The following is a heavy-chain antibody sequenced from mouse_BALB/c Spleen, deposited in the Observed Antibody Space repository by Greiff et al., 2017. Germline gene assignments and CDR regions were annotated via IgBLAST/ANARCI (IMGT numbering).Heavy chain of an antibody. CDR1: GFTFSSFG. V-gene: IGHV5-17*02. CDR2: ISSGSSTI. Sequence: EVQLVESGGGLVQPGGSRKLSCAASGFTFSSFGMHWVRQAPEKGLEWVAYISSGSSTIYYADTVKGRFTISRDNPKNTLFLQMTSLRSEDTAMYYCARTYYDYDYYAMDYWGQGTSVTGSS. D-gene: IGHD2-4*01. J-gene: IGHJ4*01. CDR3: ARTYYDYDYYAMDY.